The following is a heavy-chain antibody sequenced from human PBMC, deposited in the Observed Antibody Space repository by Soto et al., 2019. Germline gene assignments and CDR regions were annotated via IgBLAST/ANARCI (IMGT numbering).Heavy chain of an antibody. CDR2: IWYDGSIE. Sequence: QVQLVESGGGVVQPGRSLRLSCAASGLTFSDYGMHWVRQAPGKGLEWVAVIWYDGSIEYYADSVKGRFTISRDNSKNTLYLQMNNLSAEDTAVYYCANWGGLHTNDFFSGPFDYWGQGTLVTVSS. J-gene: IGHJ4*02. D-gene: IGHD3-16*01. CDR1: GLTFSDYG. V-gene: IGHV3-33*08. CDR3: ANWGGLHTNDFFSGPFDY.